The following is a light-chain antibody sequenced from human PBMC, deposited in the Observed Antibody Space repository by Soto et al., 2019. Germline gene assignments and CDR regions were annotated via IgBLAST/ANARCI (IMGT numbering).Light chain of an antibody. J-gene: IGLJ1*01. CDR3: CSYAGSYTLYV. CDR1: SSDVGGYNY. V-gene: IGLV2-14*01. CDR2: EVS. Sequence: QSALTQPASVSGSPGQSITIACTGTSSDVGGYNYVSWYQRHPGKAPKLMIYEVSNRPSGVSNRFSGSKSGNTASLTISGLQAEDEADYYCCSYAGSYTLYVFGTGTKVTVL.